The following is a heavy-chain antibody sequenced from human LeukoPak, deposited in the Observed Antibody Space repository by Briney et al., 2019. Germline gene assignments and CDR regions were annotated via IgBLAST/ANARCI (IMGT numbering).Heavy chain of an antibody. D-gene: IGHD6-6*01. J-gene: IGHJ4*02. CDR1: GGSISSTSHY. V-gene: IGHV4-39*07. CDR2: IYYSGST. CDR3: ARDGSSAFDN. Sequence: PSETLSLTCTVSGGSISSTSHYWGWIRQPPGKGLEWIANIYYSGSTYYNPSLKSRVTMSLDTSKNQFSLNMSSVTAADTAVYYCARDGSSAFDNWGQGTLVTVSS.